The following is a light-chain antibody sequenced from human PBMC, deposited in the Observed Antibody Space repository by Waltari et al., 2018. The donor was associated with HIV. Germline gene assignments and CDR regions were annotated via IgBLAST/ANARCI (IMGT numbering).Light chain of an antibody. CDR3: QQVYTSPLT. V-gene: IGKV4-1*01. CDR2: WAS. J-gene: IGKJ4*01. CDR1: QSVLYSSNNKNY. Sequence: DIVMTQSPDSLAVSLGERATINCKSSQSVLYSSNNKNYLAWYQQKPGQPPKLRSYWASTRESGVPDRFSGSGSGTDFTLTISSLQAEDVAVYYCQQVYTSPLTFGGGTKVEIK.